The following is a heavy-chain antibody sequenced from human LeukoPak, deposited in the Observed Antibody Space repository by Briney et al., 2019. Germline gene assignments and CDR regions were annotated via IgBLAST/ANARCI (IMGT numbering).Heavy chain of an antibody. V-gene: IGHV3-30*18. J-gene: IGHJ4*02. D-gene: IGHD6-13*01. CDR2: ISYDGNLK. Sequence: GGSLRLSCAASGFTFSTYGMHWVRQAPGKGLEWVAVISYDGNLKYYADSVKGRFTISRDNPKSTLYLQMDSLRTEDTAVYSCAKEGTAYVSSWYDYWGQGTLVTVSS. CDR1: GFTFSTYG. CDR3: AKEGTAYVSSWYDY.